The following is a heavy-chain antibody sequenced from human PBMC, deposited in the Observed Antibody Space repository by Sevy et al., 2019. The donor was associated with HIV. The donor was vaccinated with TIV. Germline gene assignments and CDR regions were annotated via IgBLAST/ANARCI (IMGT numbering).Heavy chain of an antibody. CDR1: GGTFSNYG. J-gene: IGHJ6*02. Sequence: ASVKVSCKASGGTFSNYGISWVRQAPGQGLEWMGALIPVFGAPTYAQKFPGRITIGADEYTATAYMELRSLRSEDTAVYYCTRDDGSGKYHYGMDVWGQGTTVTVSS. CDR3: TRDDGSGKYHYGMDV. CDR2: LIPVFGAP. D-gene: IGHD3-10*01. V-gene: IGHV1-69*13.